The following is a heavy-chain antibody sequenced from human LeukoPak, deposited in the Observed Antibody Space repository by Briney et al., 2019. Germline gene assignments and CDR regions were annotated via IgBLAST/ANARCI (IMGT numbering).Heavy chain of an antibody. CDR2: IYTSGST. Sequence: PSETLSLTCTVSGGSISSYYWSWIRQPAGKGLEWIGRIYTSGSTNYNPSLKSRVTMSVDTSKNQFSLKLSSVTAADTAVYYCARGGYCTGGVCYLDCWGQGTLVTVSS. J-gene: IGHJ4*02. D-gene: IGHD2-8*02. CDR3: ARGGYCTGGVCYLDC. V-gene: IGHV4-4*07. CDR1: GGSISSYY.